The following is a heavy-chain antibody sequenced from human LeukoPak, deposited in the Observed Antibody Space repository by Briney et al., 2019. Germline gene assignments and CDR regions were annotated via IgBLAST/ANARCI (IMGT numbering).Heavy chain of an antibody. J-gene: IGHJ5*02. CDR3: CRWFNNWFDP. CDR2: ISGSSGST. D-gene: IGHD3-10*01. Sequence: GGSLRLSCAASGFTFSSYAMSWVRQAPGRGLEWVSGISGSSGSTDYADSVKGRFTISRDNSKNTLYLQMKSLRAEDTAVYYCCRWFNNWFDPWGQGTLVTVSS. V-gene: IGHV3-23*01. CDR1: GFTFSSYA.